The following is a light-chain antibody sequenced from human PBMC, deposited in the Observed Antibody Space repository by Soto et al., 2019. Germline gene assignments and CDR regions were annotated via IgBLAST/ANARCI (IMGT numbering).Light chain of an antibody. CDR2: EVS. CDR3: SSYRRGNTAYV. Sequence: QSALTQPASVSGSPGQSITISCTGTSSDIGAYNFVSWYQQHPGKAPQLIIYEVSKRTSGVSYRLSGSKSGNTASLTISGLQADDEDDYYCSSYRRGNTAYVFGTGTKLTVL. V-gene: IGLV2-14*03. J-gene: IGLJ1*01. CDR1: SSDIGAYNF.